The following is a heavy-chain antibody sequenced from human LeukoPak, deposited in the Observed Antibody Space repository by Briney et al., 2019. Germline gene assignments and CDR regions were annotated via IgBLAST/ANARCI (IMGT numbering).Heavy chain of an antibody. CDR1: GGSISSSSYD. J-gene: IGHJ4*02. V-gene: IGHV4-39*01. Sequence: PSETLSLTCTVSGGSISSSSYDWGWIRQPPGRGLEWIGSIYYSGSTYYNPSLKSRVTISVDTSKNQFSLNLSSVTAAHTAVYYCARIVASYYFDYWGQGTLVTVSS. D-gene: IGHD5-12*01. CDR3: ARIVASYYFDY. CDR2: IYYSGST.